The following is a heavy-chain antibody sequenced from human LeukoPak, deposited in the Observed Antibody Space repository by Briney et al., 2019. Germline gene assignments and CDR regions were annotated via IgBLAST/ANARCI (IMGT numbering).Heavy chain of an antibody. CDR3: AAEVDIVVVGGFDP. CDR2: INPNSGGT. Sequence: GASAKVSCKTSGYTFTDYYMHWVRRAPGQGLEWMVWINPNSGGTTYAQRFQGRVTITRDMSTSTAYMELSSLRSEDTAVYYCAAEVDIVVVGGFDPWGQGTLVTVSS. CDR1: GYTFTDYY. D-gene: IGHD2-2*03. J-gene: IGHJ5*02. V-gene: IGHV1-2*02.